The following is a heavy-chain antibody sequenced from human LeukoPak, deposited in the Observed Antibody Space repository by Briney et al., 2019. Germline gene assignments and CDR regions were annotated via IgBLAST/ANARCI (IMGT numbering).Heavy chain of an antibody. J-gene: IGHJ4*02. Sequence: PGGSLRLSCTASGFIFSDYAMSWVRQAPGKGLEWVGFIRSKDYGGTTEYAASVKGRFTISRDDSESIAYLQMNSLKTEDTAVYYCTREGSSSWYGEYLYWGQGTLVTVSS. CDR2: IRSKDYGGTT. V-gene: IGHV3-49*04. CDR1: GFIFSDYA. D-gene: IGHD6-13*01. CDR3: TREGSSSWYGEYLY.